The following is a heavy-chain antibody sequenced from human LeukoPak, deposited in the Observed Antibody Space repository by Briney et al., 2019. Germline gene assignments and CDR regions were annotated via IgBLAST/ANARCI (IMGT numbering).Heavy chain of an antibody. CDR1: GGSISSYY. CDR3: ASLTMVRGVTPWFDP. CDR2: IYYSGST. J-gene: IGHJ5*02. V-gene: IGHV4-59*01. Sequence: PSETLSLTCTVSGGSISSYYWGWIRQPPGKGLEWIGYIYYSGSTNYNPSLKSRVTISVDTSKNQFSLKLSSVTAADTAVYYCASLTMVRGVTPWFDPWGQGTLVTVSS. D-gene: IGHD3-10*01.